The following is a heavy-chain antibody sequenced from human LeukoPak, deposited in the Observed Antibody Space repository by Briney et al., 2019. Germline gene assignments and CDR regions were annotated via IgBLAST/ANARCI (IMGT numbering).Heavy chain of an antibody. J-gene: IGHJ4*02. CDR1: GFTFGRSW. Sequence: GGSLRLSCGVSGFTFGRSWMSWVRQTPAKGLEFVANIREDGSVRNYVDSVQGRFTISRDNAKNSLYLHMNSLRAEDTAVYYCARDPGYSSFDYWGQGTLVTVSS. V-gene: IGHV3-7*01. CDR3: ARDPGYSSFDY. CDR2: IREDGSVR. D-gene: IGHD6-13*01.